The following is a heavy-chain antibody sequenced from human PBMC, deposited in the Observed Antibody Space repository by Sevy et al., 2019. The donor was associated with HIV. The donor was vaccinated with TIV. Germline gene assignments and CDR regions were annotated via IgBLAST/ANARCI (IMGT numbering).Heavy chain of an antibody. Sequence: GGSLRLSCAASGFSFSSFGIHWVRQAPGKGLEWVSGIDNDGDTYYPDSVKGRFTISRENGRDSLYLQMNSLRAGDTAVYYCARELYYGMDVWGQGTTVTVSS. CDR2: IDNDGDT. CDR1: GFSFSSFG. D-gene: IGHD3-10*01. CDR3: ARELYYGMDV. J-gene: IGHJ6*02. V-gene: IGHV3-13*01.